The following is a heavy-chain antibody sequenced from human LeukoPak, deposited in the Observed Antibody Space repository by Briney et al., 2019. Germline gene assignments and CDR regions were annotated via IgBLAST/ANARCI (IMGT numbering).Heavy chain of an antibody. CDR2: ISYDGSNK. Sequence: GGSLRLSCAASGFTFSSYAMHWVRQAPGKGLEWVAVISYDGSNKYYADSVKGRFTISRDNSKNTLYLQMNSLRAEDTAVYYCARGEGYCSSTSCYLGPFDYWGQGTLVTVSS. CDR3: ARGEGYCSSTSCYLGPFDY. J-gene: IGHJ4*02. CDR1: GFTFSSYA. D-gene: IGHD2-2*01. V-gene: IGHV3-30-3*01.